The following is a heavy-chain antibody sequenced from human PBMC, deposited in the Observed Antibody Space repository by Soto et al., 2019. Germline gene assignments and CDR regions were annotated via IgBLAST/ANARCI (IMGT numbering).Heavy chain of an antibody. V-gene: IGHV4-39*01. J-gene: IGHJ5*01. Sequence: SETLSLTCTVSGVSMHNSHSFWGWIRQPPGKGLEFIGNIYYSGGAHYNPSLKSRVAISVDTANNQVSLKMSSVTAADTAVYYCGRVVEGATRHTDFDSWGQGTLVTVSS. D-gene: IGHD2-21*01. CDR2: IYYSGGA. CDR1: GVSMHNSHSF. CDR3: GRVVEGATRHTDFDS.